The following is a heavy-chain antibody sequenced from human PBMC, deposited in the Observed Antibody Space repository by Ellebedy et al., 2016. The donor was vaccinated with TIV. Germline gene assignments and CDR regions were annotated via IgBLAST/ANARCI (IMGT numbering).Heavy chain of an antibody. J-gene: IGHJ5*02. CDR1: GYSFTSYW. V-gene: IGHV5-51*01. CDR2: IYPGDSDT. Sequence: GESLKISCKGSGYSFTSYWIGWVRQMPGKGLEWMGIIYPGDSDTRYSPSFQGQVTISADKSISTAYLQWSSLKASDTAMYYCARSPYDYGDYSNWFDPWGQGTLVTVSS. D-gene: IGHD4-17*01. CDR3: ARSPYDYGDYSNWFDP.